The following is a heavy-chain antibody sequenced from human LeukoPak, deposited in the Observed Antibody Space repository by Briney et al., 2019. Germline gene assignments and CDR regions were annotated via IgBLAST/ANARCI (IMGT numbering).Heavy chain of an antibody. D-gene: IGHD2-21*02. J-gene: IGHJ4*02. CDR1: GFTFSSYW. CDR2: INSDGSRT. Sequence: GGSLRLSCAASGFTFSSYWMHWVRQAPGKGLVWVSRINSDGSRTNQADSVKGRFTISRDNAKNTLYLQMSSLRAEDTAVYYCARGHIVVLTAPDYWGQGTLVTVSS. V-gene: IGHV3-74*01. CDR3: ARGHIVVLTAPDY.